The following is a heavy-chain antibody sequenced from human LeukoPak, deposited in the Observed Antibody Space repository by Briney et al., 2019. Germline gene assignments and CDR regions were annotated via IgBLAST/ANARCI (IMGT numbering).Heavy chain of an antibody. V-gene: IGHV4-59*01. J-gene: IGHJ4*02. CDR1: GGSISSYY. D-gene: IGHD6-13*01. CDR3: ARGLEAAELGTYDY. CDR2: IYYSGST. Sequence: SETLSLTCTVSGGSISSYYWSWIRQPPGKGLEWIGYIYYSGSTNYNPSLKSRVTISVDTSKNQFSLKLSSVTAADTAVYYCARGLEAAELGTYDYWGQGTLVTVSS.